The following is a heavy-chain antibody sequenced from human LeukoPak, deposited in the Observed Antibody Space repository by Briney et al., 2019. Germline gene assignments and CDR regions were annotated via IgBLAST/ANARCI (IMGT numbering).Heavy chain of an antibody. CDR2: ISAYNGNT. CDR1: GYTFTSYG. CDR3: ARDQFPYYDSSGYPLDY. Sequence: ASVKVSCKASGYTFTSYGISWVRQAPGQGLEWMGWISAYNGNTNYAQKLQGRVTMTTDTSTRTAYMELRSLRSDDTAVYYCARDQFPYYDSSGYPLDYWGQGTLVTVSS. D-gene: IGHD3-22*01. V-gene: IGHV1-18*01. J-gene: IGHJ4*02.